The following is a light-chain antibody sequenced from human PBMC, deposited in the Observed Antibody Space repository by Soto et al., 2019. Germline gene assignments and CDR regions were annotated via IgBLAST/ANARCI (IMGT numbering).Light chain of an antibody. CDR1: SSDVGGYNY. J-gene: IGLJ3*02. CDR3: SSYTSSSTLV. V-gene: IGLV2-14*01. CDR2: EVS. Sequence: QSALTQPGSVSGSPGQSITISCTGTSSDVGGYNYVSWYQQHPGKAPKLMIYEVSNRPSGVSNRFSGSKSRNTASLTISGLQAEDEADYYCSSYTSSSTLVFGGGTKVTVL.